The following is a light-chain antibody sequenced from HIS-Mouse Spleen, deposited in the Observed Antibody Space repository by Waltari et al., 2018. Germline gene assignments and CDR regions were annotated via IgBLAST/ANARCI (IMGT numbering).Light chain of an antibody. CDR1: RSDVGGYNY. CDR3: SSYAGSNNFVV. Sequence: QSALTQPPSASGAPGQSVTISCTGTRSDVGGYNYVPWYQQHPGNAPKLMIYEVSKRPSGVPDRFSGSKSGNTASLTVSGLQAEDEADYYCSSYAGSNNFVVFGGGTKLTVL. J-gene: IGLJ2*01. CDR2: EVS. V-gene: IGLV2-8*01.